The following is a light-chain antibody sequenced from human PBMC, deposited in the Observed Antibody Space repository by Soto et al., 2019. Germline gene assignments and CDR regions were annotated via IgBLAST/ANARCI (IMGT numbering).Light chain of an antibody. CDR3: GTWDSSLSGVV. CDR1: SSNIGNNY. J-gene: IGLJ2*01. Sequence: QSVLTQPPSVSAAPGQKVTISCSGSSSNIGNNYVSWYQQLPGTAPKLLIYDNSKRPSGIPDRFSGSKSGTSATLGITGLQTGAEADYYCGTWDSSLSGVVFGGGTKLTVL. V-gene: IGLV1-51*01. CDR2: DNS.